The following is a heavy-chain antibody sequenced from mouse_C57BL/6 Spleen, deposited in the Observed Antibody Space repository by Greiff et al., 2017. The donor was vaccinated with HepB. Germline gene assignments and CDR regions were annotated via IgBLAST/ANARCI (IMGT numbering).Heavy chain of an antibody. Sequence: EVQLQESGPGLVKPSQSLSLTCSVTGYSITSGYYWNWIRQFPGNKLEWMGYISYDGSNNYNPSLKNRISITRDTSKNQFFLKLNSVTTEDTATYYCARETTVVARGAMDYWGQGTSVTVSS. V-gene: IGHV3-6*01. J-gene: IGHJ4*01. CDR3: ARETTVVARGAMDY. CDR1: GYSITSGYY. CDR2: ISYDGSN. D-gene: IGHD1-1*01.